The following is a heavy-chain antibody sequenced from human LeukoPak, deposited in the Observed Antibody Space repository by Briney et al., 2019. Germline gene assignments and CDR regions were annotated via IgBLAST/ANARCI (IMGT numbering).Heavy chain of an antibody. CDR2: IYYSGST. J-gene: IGHJ4*02. CDR3: ARGTQRDGYNYFDY. CDR1: GGSISSYC. V-gene: IGHV4-59*01. D-gene: IGHD5-24*01. Sequence: SETLSLTCTVSGGSISSYCWSWIRQPPGKGLEWIGYIYYSGSTNYNPSLKSRVTISVDTSKNQFSLKLSSVTAADTAVYYCARGTQRDGYNYFDYWGQGTLVTVSS.